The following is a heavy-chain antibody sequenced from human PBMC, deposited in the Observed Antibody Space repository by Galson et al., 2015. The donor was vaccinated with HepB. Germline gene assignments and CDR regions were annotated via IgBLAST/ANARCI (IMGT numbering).Heavy chain of an antibody. Sequence: SLRLSCAASGFTFSSYAMSWVRQAPGKGLEWVSAISGSGGSTYYADSVKGRFTISRDNSKNTLYLQMNSLRAEDTAVYYCAKAEGIAVAGTGVGDYWGQGTLVTVSS. J-gene: IGHJ4*02. V-gene: IGHV3-23*01. CDR1: GFTFSSYA. CDR3: AKAEGIAVAGTGVGDY. D-gene: IGHD6-19*01. CDR2: ISGSGGST.